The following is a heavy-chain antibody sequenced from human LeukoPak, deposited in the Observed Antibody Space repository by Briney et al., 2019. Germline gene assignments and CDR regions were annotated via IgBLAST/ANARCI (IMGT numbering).Heavy chain of an antibody. CDR2: IIPIFGTA. CDR1: GGTFSSYA. V-gene: IGHV1-69*05. J-gene: IGHJ4*02. CDR3: ATTAIKYSGSYFDY. D-gene: IGHD1-26*01. Sequence: VASVKVSCKASGGTFSSYAISWVRQAPGQGLEWMGRIIPIFGTANYAQKFQGRVTITTDESTSTAYMELSSLRSADTAVYYCATTAIKYSGSYFDYWGQGTLVTVSS.